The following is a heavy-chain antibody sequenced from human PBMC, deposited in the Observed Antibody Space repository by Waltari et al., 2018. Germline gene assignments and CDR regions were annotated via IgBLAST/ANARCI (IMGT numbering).Heavy chain of an antibody. D-gene: IGHD1-20*01. CDR2: IYRSGIT. CDR1: GSSISSGYY. J-gene: IGHJ4*02. CDR3: ARVGGGITGTKPGSVDY. V-gene: IGHV4-38-2*01. Sequence: QVQLQESGPGLVKPSETLSLTCAVSGSSISSGYYWGWLRQHPGTGREWIGSIYRSGITYYTASLKRRVNNSVDTYRNQCRLKLSSATAADTAVYYCARVGGGITGTKPGSVDYWGQGTLVTVSS.